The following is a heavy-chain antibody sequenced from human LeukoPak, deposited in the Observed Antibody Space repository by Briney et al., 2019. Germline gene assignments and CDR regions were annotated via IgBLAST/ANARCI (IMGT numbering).Heavy chain of an antibody. CDR2: ISYDGSNK. V-gene: IGHV3-30*04. CDR1: GFPFGDSA. D-gene: IGHD3-22*01. Sequence: GGSLRLSCTGSGFPFGDSAMHWVRQAPGKGLEWVAVISYDGSNKYYADSVKGRFTISRDNFKNTLYLQMNSLRAEDTAVYYCASRSGDSSGHLPRYWGQGTLVTVSS. CDR3: ASRSGDSSGHLPRY. J-gene: IGHJ4*02.